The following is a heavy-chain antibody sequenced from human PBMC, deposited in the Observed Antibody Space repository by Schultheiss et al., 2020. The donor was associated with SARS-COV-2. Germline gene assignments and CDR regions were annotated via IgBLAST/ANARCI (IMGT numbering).Heavy chain of an antibody. CDR1: GGSISSGGYY. CDR2: INHSGST. V-gene: IGHV4-39*07. J-gene: IGHJ6*03. Sequence: SETLSLTCTVSGGSISSGGYYWSWIRQPPGKGLEWIGEINHSGSTNYNPSLKSRVTISVDTSKNQFSLKLSSVTAADTAVYYCARAGDREKTYYYYYYMDVWGKGTTVTVSS. D-gene: IGHD7-27*01. CDR3: ARAGDREKTYYYYYYMDV.